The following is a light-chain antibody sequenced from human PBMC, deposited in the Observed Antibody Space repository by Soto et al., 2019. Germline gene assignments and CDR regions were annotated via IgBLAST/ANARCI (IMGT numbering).Light chain of an antibody. V-gene: IGLV2-23*02. CDR1: SSDVGSCNC. CDR2: EVN. Sequence: QSALTQPASVSGSPGQSITISCTGTSSDVGSCNCVSWYQQHPGKAPTLIIYEVNKRPSGVSNRFSGSKSGNTASLTISGLQAEDEADYYCCSSVGSPNWVFGGGTMLTVL. J-gene: IGLJ3*02. CDR3: CSSVGSPNWV.